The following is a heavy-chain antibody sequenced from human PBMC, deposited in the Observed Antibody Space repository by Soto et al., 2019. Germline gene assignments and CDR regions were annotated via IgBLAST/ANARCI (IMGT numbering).Heavy chain of an antibody. D-gene: IGHD3-22*01. CDR3: ARGRVTMIVVVIKGHWFDP. J-gene: IGHJ5*02. CDR2: INHSGST. Sequence: PSETLSLTCAVYGGSFSGYYWSWIRQPPGKGLEWIGEINHSGSTNYNPSLKSRVTISVDTSKNQFSLKLSSVTAADTAVYYCARGRVTMIVVVIKGHWFDPWGQGNLVTVSS. V-gene: IGHV4-34*01. CDR1: GGSFSGYY.